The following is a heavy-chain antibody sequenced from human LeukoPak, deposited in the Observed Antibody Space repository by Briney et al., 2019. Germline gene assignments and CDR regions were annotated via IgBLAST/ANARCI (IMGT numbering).Heavy chain of an antibody. D-gene: IGHD1-14*01. Sequence: GGSLRLSCAGSGFTFGGYGMHWFRQTPGKGLEWVAVIAYDGSRAFYADSVKARFTISRDNSKNTMSVQMDDLRAEDTAVYYCTRYNNDHFDYWGQGTLVTVSS. CDR2: IAYDGSRA. CDR1: GFTFGGYG. J-gene: IGHJ4*02. CDR3: TRYNNDHFDY. V-gene: IGHV3-33*01.